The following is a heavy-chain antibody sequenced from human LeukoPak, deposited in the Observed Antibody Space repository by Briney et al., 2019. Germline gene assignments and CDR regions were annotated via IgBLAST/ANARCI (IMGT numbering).Heavy chain of an antibody. Sequence: GGSLRLSCAASGFTFSTYAMNWVRQAPGKGLEWVSAISGSGGSTYYADSVKGRFTISRDNSKNTLYLQMNSLRAEDTAVYYCAKDPQYSSGWTYNWFDPWGQGTLVTVSS. V-gene: IGHV3-23*01. CDR1: GFTFSTYA. D-gene: IGHD6-19*01. J-gene: IGHJ5*02. CDR2: ISGSGGST. CDR3: AKDPQYSSGWTYNWFDP.